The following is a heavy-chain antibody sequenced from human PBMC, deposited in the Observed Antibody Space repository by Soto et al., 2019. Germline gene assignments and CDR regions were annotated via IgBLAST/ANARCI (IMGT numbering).Heavy chain of an antibody. V-gene: IGHV3-23*01. CDR3: XXRSSGWYFDY. CDR1: GFTFSSYA. D-gene: IGHD6-19*01. Sequence: EVHLLESGGGLVQPGGSLRLSCAASGFTFSSYAMSWVRQXXXXGLVCVSTISGSGGATTHATSVKGRVTIARDNSKNXXXXXXXXXXXEXTAVYXCXXRSSGWYFDYWGQGTLVTVSS. CDR2: ISGSGGAT. J-gene: IGHJ4*02.